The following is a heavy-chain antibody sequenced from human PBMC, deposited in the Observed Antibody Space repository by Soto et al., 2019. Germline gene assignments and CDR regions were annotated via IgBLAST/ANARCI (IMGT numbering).Heavy chain of an antibody. CDR1: GDSISRNSAA. V-gene: IGHV6-1*01. Sequence: SQTLSLTCVISGDSISRNSAAWNWIRQSPSRGLEWLGRTYYTSKWFHNYAVSMQSRITINADPSKNQFSLQLNSVTPEDTAIYYCARGVQYYYGMDVWGQGTTVTVSS. CDR2: TYYTSKWFH. CDR3: ARGVQYYYGMDV. J-gene: IGHJ6*02.